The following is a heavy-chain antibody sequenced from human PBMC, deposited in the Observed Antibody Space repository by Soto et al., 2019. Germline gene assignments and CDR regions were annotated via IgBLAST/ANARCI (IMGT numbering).Heavy chain of an antibody. J-gene: IGHJ3*01. Sequence: GGSLRLSCSASGFTFSSYGMHWVRQAPGKGLERVAVIWYDGSNKYYADSVKGRFTISRDNSKNTLYLQMNSLRAEDTAVYYCAGSTLVAFDVWGQGTMVTVSS. CDR3: AGSTLVAFDV. V-gene: IGHV3-33*01. D-gene: IGHD2-15*01. CDR2: IWYDGSNK. CDR1: GFTFSSYG.